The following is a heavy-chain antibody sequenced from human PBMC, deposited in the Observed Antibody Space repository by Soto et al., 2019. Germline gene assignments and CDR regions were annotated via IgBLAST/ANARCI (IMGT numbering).Heavy chain of an antibody. Sequence: QVQLVESGGGVVQPGRSLRLSCAASGFTFSVFGMHWVRQAPGKGLEWVAVISNDGNSEHYADSVKGRFTISRDNSKNTFYLPMNRLLVEDTAVYYCAKTITTIGVSSTGRGALLDNWGQGILVSVSS. V-gene: IGHV3-30*18. CDR2: ISNDGNSE. CDR1: GFTFSVFG. D-gene: IGHD3-3*01. CDR3: AKTITTIGVSSTGRGALLDN. J-gene: IGHJ4*02.